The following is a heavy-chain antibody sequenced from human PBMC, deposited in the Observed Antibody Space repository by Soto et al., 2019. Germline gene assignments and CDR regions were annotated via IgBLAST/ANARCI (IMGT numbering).Heavy chain of an antibody. CDR2: MNPGSGDT. Sequence: VASVKVSCKASAYSFTNNDVRWVLQATGQGLEWMGWMNPGSGDTGYAQKFQGRVTMTRDISIATAYMELSSLRSDDTAIYYCARMATFGSLNWFDPWGQGTLVTVSS. CDR3: ARMATFGSLNWFDP. D-gene: IGHD3-16*01. CDR1: AYSFTNND. J-gene: IGHJ5*02. V-gene: IGHV1-8*01.